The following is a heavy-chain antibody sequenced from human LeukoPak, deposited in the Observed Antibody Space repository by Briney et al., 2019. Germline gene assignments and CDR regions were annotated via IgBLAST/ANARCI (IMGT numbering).Heavy chain of an antibody. Sequence: GGSLRLSCAASGFTFSSYAMSWVRQAPGKGLEWVSAISGSGGSTYYADSIMGRFTVSRDNAKRSLYLQIESLRDDDTAVYHCALGTINKDYYFGMDVWGQGTTVTVSS. CDR1: GFTFSSYA. J-gene: IGHJ6*02. V-gene: IGHV3-23*01. D-gene: IGHD2-8*01. CDR3: ALGTINKDYYFGMDV. CDR2: ISGSGGST.